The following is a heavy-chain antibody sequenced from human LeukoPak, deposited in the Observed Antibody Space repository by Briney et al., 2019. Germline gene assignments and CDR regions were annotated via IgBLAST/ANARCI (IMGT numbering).Heavy chain of an antibody. D-gene: IGHD6-19*01. CDR2: ISGSGGST. J-gene: IGHJ4*02. CDR1: GFTFSSYA. Sequence: PGGSLRLSCAASGFTFSSYAMSWVRQAPGKGLEWVSAISGSGGSTYYADSVKGRFTISRDNSKNTLYLQMNSLRAEDTAVYYCAKDSHSSGWYPQFDYWGQGTLVTVSS. V-gene: IGHV3-23*01. CDR3: AKDSHSSGWYPQFDY.